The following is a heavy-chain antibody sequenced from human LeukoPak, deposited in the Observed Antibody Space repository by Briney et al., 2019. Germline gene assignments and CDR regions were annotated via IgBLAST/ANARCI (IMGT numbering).Heavy chain of an antibody. V-gene: IGHV4-61*08. CDR1: GGSISSGGYY. D-gene: IGHD5-18*01. CDR3: ARAAGSYGYFDY. J-gene: IGHJ4*02. CDR2: IYYSGST. Sequence: SQTLSLTCTVSGGSISSGGYYWSWIRQHPGKGLEWIGYIYYSGSTNYNPSLKSRVTISVDTSKNQFSLKLSSVTAADTAVYYCARAAGSYGYFDYWGQGTLVTVSS.